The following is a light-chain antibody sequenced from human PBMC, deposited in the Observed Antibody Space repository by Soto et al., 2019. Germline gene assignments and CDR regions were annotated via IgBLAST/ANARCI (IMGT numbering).Light chain of an antibody. Sequence: SYELTQPPSVLVAPGQTARITCGGDNIGTKSVHWNQQKPGQAPVLVVYDDSDRPSGIPERFSGSNSGNTATLAISRVEAGDEAAYYCQVWDGSSDQVIFGGGTKLTVL. CDR3: QVWDGSSDQVI. V-gene: IGLV3-21*02. CDR1: NIGTKS. J-gene: IGLJ2*01. CDR2: DDS.